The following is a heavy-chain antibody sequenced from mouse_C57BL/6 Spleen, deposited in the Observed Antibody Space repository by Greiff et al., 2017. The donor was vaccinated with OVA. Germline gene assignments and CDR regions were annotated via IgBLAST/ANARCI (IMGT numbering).Heavy chain of an antibody. CDR1: GYTFTSYG. CDR3: ARGATVVATRLFDY. J-gene: IGHJ2*01. V-gene: IGHV1-81*01. Sequence: QVQLQQSGAELARPGASVKLSCKASGYTFTSYGISWVKQRTGQGLEWIGEIYPRSGNTYYNEKFKGKATLTADKSSSTAYMELRSLTSEDSAVYFCARGATVVATRLFDYWGQGTTLTVSS. CDR2: IYPRSGNT. D-gene: IGHD1-1*01.